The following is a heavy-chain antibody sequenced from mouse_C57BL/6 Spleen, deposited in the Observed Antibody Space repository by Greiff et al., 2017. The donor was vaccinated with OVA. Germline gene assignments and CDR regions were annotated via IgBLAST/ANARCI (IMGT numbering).Heavy chain of an antibody. CDR2: ISYDGSN. V-gene: IGHV3-6*01. CDR3: ASYPPYWYFDV. Sequence: EVKLVESGPGLVKPSQSLSLTCSVTGYSITSGYYWNWIRQFPGNKLEWMGYISYDGSNNYNPSLKNRISITRDTSKNQFFLKLNSVTTEDTATYYCASYPPYWYFDVWGTGTTVTVSS. J-gene: IGHJ1*03. CDR1: GYSITSGYY.